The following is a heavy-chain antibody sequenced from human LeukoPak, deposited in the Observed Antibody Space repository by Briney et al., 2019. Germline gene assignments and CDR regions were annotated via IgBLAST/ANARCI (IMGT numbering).Heavy chain of an antibody. Sequence: PSETLSLTCTVSGGSISSYYWSWIRQPAGKGLEWIGRIYTSGSTNYNPSLKSRVTMSVDTSKNQFSLKLSSVTAADTVVYYCARRGEYYYGSGSYYDAFDIWGQGAMVTVSS. J-gene: IGHJ3*02. V-gene: IGHV4-4*07. CDR3: ARRGEYYYGSGSYYDAFDI. CDR1: GGSISSYY. D-gene: IGHD3-10*01. CDR2: IYTSGST.